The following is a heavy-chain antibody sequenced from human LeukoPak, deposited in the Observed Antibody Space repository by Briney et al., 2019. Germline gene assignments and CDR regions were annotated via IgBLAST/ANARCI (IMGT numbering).Heavy chain of an antibody. CDR2: IKQDGREK. Sequence: GGSLRLSCAASGFTFSSYAMSWVRQAPGKGLEWVANIKQDGREKYYVDSVKGRFTISRDNAKNSLYLQMNSLRVEDTAVYYCARDYWGSSSYWGQGTLVTVSS. CDR1: GFTFSSYA. V-gene: IGHV3-7*01. D-gene: IGHD3-16*01. CDR3: ARDYWGSSSY. J-gene: IGHJ4*02.